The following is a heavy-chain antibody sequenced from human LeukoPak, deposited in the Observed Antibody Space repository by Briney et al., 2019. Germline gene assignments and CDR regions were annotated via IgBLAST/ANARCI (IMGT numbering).Heavy chain of an antibody. D-gene: IGHD1-26*01. V-gene: IGHV4-59*01. CDR3: AGYSGSLYSHAFDL. CDR1: GGSISSYY. Sequence: SETLSLTCTVSGGSISSYYWSWIRQPPGKGLEWIGHVFHSGSDNYKPSLKSRVTISLDTSKKRFSLKLSSVTAADTAIYYCAGYSGSLYSHAFDLWGQGTMVAVSS. J-gene: IGHJ3*01. CDR2: VFHSGSD.